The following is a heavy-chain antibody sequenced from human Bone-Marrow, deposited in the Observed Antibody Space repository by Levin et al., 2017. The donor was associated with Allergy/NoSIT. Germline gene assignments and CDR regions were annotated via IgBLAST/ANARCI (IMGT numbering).Heavy chain of an antibody. CDR1: GDSINSDTYS. CDR3: ARGRGGVIISWFDP. J-gene: IGHJ5*02. CDR2: IFRDGST. D-gene: IGHD3-10*01. V-gene: IGHV4-30-2*01. Sequence: SETLSLTCAVSGDSINSDTYSWSWIRQPPGKALEWIGYIFRDGSTSYNPSLKSRATISLDKSRNLFFLRLTSVTAADTAFYFCARGRGGVIISWFDPWGQGTLVTVSS.